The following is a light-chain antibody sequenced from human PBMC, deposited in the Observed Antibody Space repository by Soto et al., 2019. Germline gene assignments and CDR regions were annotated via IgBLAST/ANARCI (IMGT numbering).Light chain of an antibody. Sequence: QSALTQPRSVSGSPGQSVTISCTGASSDVGGYNYVSWYQQHPGEAPKLMIYDVSQRPSGVPDRFSGSKSGNTASLTISGLQAEDEAAYYCCSYAGSYSFNIFGGGTKLTVL. V-gene: IGLV2-11*01. CDR1: SSDVGGYNY. CDR2: DVS. J-gene: IGLJ2*01. CDR3: CSYAGSYSFNI.